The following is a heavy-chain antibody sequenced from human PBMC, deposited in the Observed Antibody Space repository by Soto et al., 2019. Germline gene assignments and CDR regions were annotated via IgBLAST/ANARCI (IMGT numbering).Heavy chain of an antibody. CDR3: ARDQPNYDFWSGANWFDP. J-gene: IGHJ5*02. CDR1: GGTFSSYA. V-gene: IGHV1-69*06. Sequence: SVKVSCKASGGTFSSYAISWVRQAPGQGLEWMGGIIPIFGTANYAQKFQGRVTITADKSTSTAYMELSSLRSEDTAVYYCARDQPNYDFWSGANWFDPWGQGTLVTVSS. D-gene: IGHD3-3*01. CDR2: IIPIFGTA.